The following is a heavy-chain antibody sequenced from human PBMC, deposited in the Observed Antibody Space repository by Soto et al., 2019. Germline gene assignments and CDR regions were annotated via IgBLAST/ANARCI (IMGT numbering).Heavy chain of an antibody. Sequence: GGSLRLSCAASGFTFSSYAMSWVRQAPGKGLEWVSAISGSGGSTYYADSVKGRFTISRDNSKNTLYLQMNSLRAEDTAVYYCAKLERGSYHWASAFDIWGQGTMVTVSS. V-gene: IGHV3-23*01. J-gene: IGHJ3*02. CDR2: ISGSGGST. D-gene: IGHD1-26*01. CDR3: AKLERGSYHWASAFDI. CDR1: GFTFSSYA.